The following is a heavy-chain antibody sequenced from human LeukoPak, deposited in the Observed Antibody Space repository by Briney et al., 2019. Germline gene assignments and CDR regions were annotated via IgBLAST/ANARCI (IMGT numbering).Heavy chain of an antibody. CDR1: GFPFSSHA. CDR3: VREAGYCAPVCVKTNWFDP. V-gene: IGHV3-23*01. Sequence: GGSLRLSCAASGFPFSSHAMSWVRQPPGKGLEWVAAISNGKTYYADSVRGRFAISRDDSTNTVYLHMKSPRDEDTALYHCVREAGYCAPVCVKTNWFDPWGQGTLVTVSS. J-gene: IGHJ5*02. D-gene: IGHD2-15*01. CDR2: ISNGKT.